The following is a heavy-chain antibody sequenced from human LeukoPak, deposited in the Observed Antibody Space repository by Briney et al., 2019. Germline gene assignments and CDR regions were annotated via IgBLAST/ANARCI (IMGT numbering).Heavy chain of an antibody. Sequence: PGGSLRLSCAASGFPLNNYAMHWVRQAPGKGLEWVAFISYDGTNKYYTDSVKGRFTVSRDNSKNTLYLQMNSLRAEDTAVYYCARDCCGEWYFFDLWGQGTLVTVSS. V-gene: IGHV3-30-3*01. D-gene: IGHD3-10*01. CDR3: ARDCCGEWYFFDL. CDR1: GFPLNNYA. CDR2: ISYDGTNK. J-gene: IGHJ4*02.